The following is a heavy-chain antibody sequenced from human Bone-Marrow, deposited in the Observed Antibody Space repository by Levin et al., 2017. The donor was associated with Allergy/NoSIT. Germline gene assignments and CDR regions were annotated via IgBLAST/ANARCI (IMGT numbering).Heavy chain of an antibody. Sequence: GGSLRLSCTTSGFTFGDYALSWFRQAPGKRLEWVGFIKSKAFGGTTDYAASVKGRFIISRDDAKSIAYLQMNSLKTEDTALYYCAREKGTLWFGELLNDYWGQGTLVTVSA. CDR1: GFTFGDYA. J-gene: IGHJ4*02. V-gene: IGHV3-49*03. D-gene: IGHD3-10*01. CDR3: AREKGTLWFGELLNDY. CDR2: IKSKAFGGTT.